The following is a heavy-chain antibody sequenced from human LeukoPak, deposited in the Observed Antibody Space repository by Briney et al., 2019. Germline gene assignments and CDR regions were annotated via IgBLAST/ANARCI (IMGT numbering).Heavy chain of an antibody. J-gene: IGHJ4*02. CDR2: IKQDGSEK. CDR1: GFTFSSYW. V-gene: IGHV3-7*01. D-gene: IGHD5-12*01. CDR3: AREYSDYDRTIDS. Sequence: GGSLRLSCAASGFTFSSYWMSWVRQAPGKGLEWVANIKQDGSEKYYVDSVKGRFTISRDNAKNSLYLQMNSLRAEDTAVYYCAREYSDYDRTIDSWGQGTLATVSS.